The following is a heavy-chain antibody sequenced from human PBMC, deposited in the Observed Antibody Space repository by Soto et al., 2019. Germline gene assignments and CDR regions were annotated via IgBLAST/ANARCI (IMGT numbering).Heavy chain of an antibody. CDR2: IYHSGST. V-gene: IGHV4-30-2*01. CDR1: GGSISIGGYS. J-gene: IGHJ5*02. D-gene: IGHD2-15*01. CDR3: ARGMGYCSGGSCPTHNWFDP. Sequence: SETLSLTCAVSGGSISIGGYSWTWIRQPPGKGLEWIGYIYHSGSTYYNPSLKSRVTISVDRSKNQFSLKLSSVTAADTAVYYCARGMGYCSGGSCPTHNWFDPWGQGTLVTVSS.